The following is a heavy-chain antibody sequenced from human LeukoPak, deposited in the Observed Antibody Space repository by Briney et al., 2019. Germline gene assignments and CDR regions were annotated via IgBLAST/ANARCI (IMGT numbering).Heavy chain of an antibody. V-gene: IGHV4-61*02. D-gene: IGHD5-18*01. Sequence: SETLSLTCSVSGGSISSGSYYWSWIRQPAGKGLEWIGRIYTSGSTNYNPSLKSRVTISVDTSKNQFSLKLSPVTAADTAVYYCARSASLLRGYSYDTASFDYWGQGTLVTVSS. CDR2: IYTSGST. CDR1: GGSISSGSYY. J-gene: IGHJ4*02. CDR3: ARSASLLRGYSYDTASFDY.